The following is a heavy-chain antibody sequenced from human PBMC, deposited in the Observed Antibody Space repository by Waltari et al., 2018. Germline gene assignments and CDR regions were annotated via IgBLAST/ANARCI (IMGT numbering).Heavy chain of an antibody. CDR1: GGSISSSSYY. J-gene: IGHJ4*02. CDR3: ARVPGAGDSDY. Sequence: QLQLQESGPGLVKPSETLSLTCTVSGGSISSSSYYWGWLRQPPGTGLEWIGSIYYSGSTYHHPPLKRRFTISVDTSKNRFSLKLCSVTAADTAVYYCARVPGAGDSDYWGQGTLVTVSS. D-gene: IGHD3-10*01. CDR2: IYYSGST. V-gene: IGHV4-39*07.